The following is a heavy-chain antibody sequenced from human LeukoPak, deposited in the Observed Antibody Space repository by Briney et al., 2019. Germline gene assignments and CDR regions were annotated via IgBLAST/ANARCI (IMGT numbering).Heavy chain of an antibody. J-gene: IGHJ5*02. CDR1: GYTFTSYG. Sequence: ASVKVSCKASGYTFTSYGISWVRQAPGQGLEWMGWISAYNGNTNYAQKLQGRVTITTDTSTSTAYMELRSLRSDDTAVYYRALTYSSSWYNWFDPWGQGTLVTVSS. D-gene: IGHD6-13*01. CDR3: ALTYSSSWYNWFDP. CDR2: ISAYNGNT. V-gene: IGHV1-18*01.